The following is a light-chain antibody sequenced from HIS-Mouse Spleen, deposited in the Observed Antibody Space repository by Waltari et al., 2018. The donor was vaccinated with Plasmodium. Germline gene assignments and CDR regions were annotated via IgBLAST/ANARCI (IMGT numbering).Light chain of an antibody. J-gene: IGLJ1*01. CDR2: EGS. CDR3: CSYAGSSTYV. V-gene: IGLV2-23*01. Sequence: QSALTQPASVSGSPGQSSTIACTGNSSDGGSYNTVSWYQQHPGNAPKLMIYEGSKRPSGVSNRFSGSKSGNTASLTISGLQAEDEADYYCCSYAGSSTYVFGTGTKVTVL. CDR1: SSDGGSYNT.